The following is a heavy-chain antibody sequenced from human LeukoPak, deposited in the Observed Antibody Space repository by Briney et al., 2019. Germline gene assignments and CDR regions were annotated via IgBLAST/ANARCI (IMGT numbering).Heavy chain of an antibody. D-gene: IGHD6-19*01. V-gene: IGHV3-66*02. CDR3: ARGQAQQWLVSPWNYYYMDV. Sequence: GGSLRLSCAASGFNVSNKYMTWVRQAPGKGLEWVSLIYSDGRTYYADSVRGRCTISRDNSKNTLYLQMNSLRAEDTAVYYCARGQAQQWLVSPWNYYYMDVWGKGTTVTISS. CDR2: IYSDGRT. CDR1: GFNVSNKY. J-gene: IGHJ6*03.